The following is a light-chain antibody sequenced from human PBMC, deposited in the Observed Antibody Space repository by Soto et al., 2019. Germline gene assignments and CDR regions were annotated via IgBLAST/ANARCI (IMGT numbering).Light chain of an antibody. J-gene: IGLJ2*01. CDR1: SSDVGGHNY. V-gene: IGLV2-14*01. CDR3: SSYTITSTLV. Sequence: QSALTQPASVSGSPGQSITISCTGTSSDVGGHNYVSWYQQHPGKAPKLMIYEVSNRPSGVSNRFSGSKSGNTASLTFSGLQAEDEADYYCSSYTITSTLVFGGGTKLTVL. CDR2: EVS.